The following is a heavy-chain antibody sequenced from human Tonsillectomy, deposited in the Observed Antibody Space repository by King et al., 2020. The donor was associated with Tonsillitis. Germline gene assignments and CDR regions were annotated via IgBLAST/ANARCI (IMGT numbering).Heavy chain of an antibody. D-gene: IGHD1-26*01. CDR2: IYSGGSST. Sequence: EVQLVESGGGLVQPGGSLRLSCAASGFTFNKYAMSWVRQAPGKGLEWGSVIYSGGSSTYYRDSVKSRFTISRDKSKNTLYLQMSSLRAEDTAVYYCAKVGGRYEIFGGFDIWGEGTMVTVSS. V-gene: IGHV3-23*03. CDR3: AKVGGRYEIFGGFDI. J-gene: IGHJ3*02. CDR1: GFTFNKYA.